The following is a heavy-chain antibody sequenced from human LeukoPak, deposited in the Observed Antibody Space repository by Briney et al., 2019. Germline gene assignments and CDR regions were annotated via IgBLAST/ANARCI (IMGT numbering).Heavy chain of an antibody. Sequence: XXXTVXXGSIXSXXYYWGXXRQPXXKXXXXXXXIXYSGSTYYNPSLKSRVTISVDTSKNQFSLKLSSVTAADTAVYYCARSHCSSTGCYSRGLNWFDPWGQGTLVTVSS. J-gene: IGHJ5*02. V-gene: IGHV4-39*01. CDR2: IXYSGST. CDR3: ARSHCSSTGCYSRGLNWFDP. CDR1: XGSIXSXXYY. D-gene: IGHD2-2*02.